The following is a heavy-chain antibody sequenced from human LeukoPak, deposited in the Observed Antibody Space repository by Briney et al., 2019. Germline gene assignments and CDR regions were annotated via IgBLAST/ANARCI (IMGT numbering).Heavy chain of an antibody. J-gene: IGHJ5*02. D-gene: IGHD2-2*01. V-gene: IGHV1-69*06. CDR2: IIPIFGTA. Sequence: GASVKVSCKASGGTFSSYAISWVRQAPGQGLEWMGGIIPIFGTANYAQKFQGRVTITADKSTSTAYMELSSLRSEDTAVYYCVKSGAYCSSTSCYRYNWFDPWGQGTLVTVSS. CDR1: GGTFSSYA. CDR3: VKSGAYCSSTSCYRYNWFDP.